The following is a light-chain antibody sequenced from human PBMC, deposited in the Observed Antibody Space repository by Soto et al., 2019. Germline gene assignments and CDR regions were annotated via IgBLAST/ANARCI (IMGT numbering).Light chain of an antibody. CDR1: QDITKY. Sequence: DIQMTQSPSSLSASVGDRVTITCQASQDITKYLNWYQQNPGKAPKLLIYDASNLETGVPSRFSGSGSGTDFTFTISSLQPEESAKYYCQRYDRLPLTFGGGTKVEIQ. CDR3: QRYDRLPLT. CDR2: DAS. J-gene: IGKJ4*01. V-gene: IGKV1-33*01.